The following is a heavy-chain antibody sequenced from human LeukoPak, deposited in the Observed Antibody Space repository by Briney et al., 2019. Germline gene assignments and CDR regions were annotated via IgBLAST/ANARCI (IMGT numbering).Heavy chain of an antibody. J-gene: IGHJ5*02. CDR1: VFTFSSYS. V-gene: IGHV3-48*01. CDR2: ISSSGTTI. CDR3: AEVPGFWNA. D-gene: IGHD3-3*01. Sequence: PRGSLTLSCPAPVFTFSSYSMNWVRQAPGKGLEWVSYISSSGTTIHYADSVKGRFTIPRDNAKNSLYLQMNSLRAEDTAVYYCAEVPGFWNAWGQGTLVTVSS.